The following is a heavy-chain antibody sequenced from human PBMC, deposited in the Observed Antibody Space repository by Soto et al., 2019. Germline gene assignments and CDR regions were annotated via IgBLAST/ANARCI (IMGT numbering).Heavy chain of an antibody. J-gene: IGHJ4*02. CDR2: IWYDGSNK. CDR3: AREGDIVATPFDY. D-gene: IGHD5-12*01. V-gene: IGHV3-33*01. CDR1: GFTFSSYG. Sequence: QVQLVESGGGVVQPGRSLRLSCAASGFTFSSYGMHWVRQAPGKGLEWVAVIWYDGSNKYYADSVKGRFTISRDNSKNTLYLQMNSLRAEDTAVYYCAREGDIVATPFDYWGQGTLVTVSS.